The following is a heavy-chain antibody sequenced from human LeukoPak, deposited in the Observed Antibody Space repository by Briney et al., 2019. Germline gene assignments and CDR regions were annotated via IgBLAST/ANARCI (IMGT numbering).Heavy chain of an antibody. D-gene: IGHD2-15*01. CDR1: GGSITGYY. Sequence: SETLSLTCTVSGGSITGYYWSWIRQPPGKGLEWIGYIYYSGSTYYNPSLKSRVTISVDTSKNQFSLKLSSVTAADTAVYYCARGPVVAATTSHFDYWGQGTLVTVSS. J-gene: IGHJ4*02. CDR3: ARGPVVAATTSHFDY. V-gene: IGHV4-59*12. CDR2: IYYSGST.